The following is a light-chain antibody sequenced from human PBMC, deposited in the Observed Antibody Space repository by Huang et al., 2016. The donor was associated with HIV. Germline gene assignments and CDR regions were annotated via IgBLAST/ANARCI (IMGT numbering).Light chain of an antibody. V-gene: IGKV3-15*01. Sequence: EIVMTQSPATLSVSPGERATLSCRASESVSSRLAWYQQKPGQSPRLLIFGASTRAAGVPVRFSGSGSGTECTLTISSLQSEDFAFYFCQQYNNWPPWTFGQGTKVDI. CDR2: GAS. CDR1: ESVSSR. J-gene: IGKJ1*01. CDR3: QQYNNWPPWT.